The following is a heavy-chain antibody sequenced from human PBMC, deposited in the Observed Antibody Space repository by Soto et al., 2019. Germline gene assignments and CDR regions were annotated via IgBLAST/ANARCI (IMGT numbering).Heavy chain of an antibody. D-gene: IGHD6-13*01. CDR3: VRPYYSSSWFPFDP. CDR2: IDSDDGTT. V-gene: IGHV3-11*01. Sequence: XESLSLTCTSSGFDFGDYDMSWIRQAPGKGLEWVSYIDSDDGTTYYTDSVKGRFTISRDNAKNSLYLQMNSLRVEDTALYYCVRPYYSSSWFPFDPWGQGTLVTVSS. J-gene: IGHJ5*02. CDR1: GFDFGDYD.